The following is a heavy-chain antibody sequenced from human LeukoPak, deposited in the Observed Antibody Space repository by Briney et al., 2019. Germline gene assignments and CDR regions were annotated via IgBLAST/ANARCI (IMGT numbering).Heavy chain of an antibody. CDR2: IYHSGST. CDR1: GFTFSSYTM. V-gene: IGHV4-4*02. CDR3: ARDLQTSGSPL. D-gene: IGHD3-10*01. Sequence: GSLRLSCAASGFTFSSYTMICVRQAPGKGLEWIGEIYHSGSTTYNPSLKSRVTISVDKSKNHFSLKLSSVTVADTAVYYCARDLQTSGSPLWGQGTLVSVSS. J-gene: IGHJ4*02.